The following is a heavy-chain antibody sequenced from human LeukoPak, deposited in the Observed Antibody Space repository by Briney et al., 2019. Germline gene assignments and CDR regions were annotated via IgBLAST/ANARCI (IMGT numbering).Heavy chain of an antibody. V-gene: IGHV1-46*01. J-gene: IGHJ6*02. D-gene: IGHD5-24*01. CDR1: GYTFTSYY. Sequence: ASVKVSCKASGYTFTSYYMHWVRQAPGQGLEWMGIINPSGGSTSYAQKFQGRVTMTRDTSTSTVYMELSSLRSEDTAVYYCARDLVEMATISTYYYYGMDVWGQGTTVTVSS. CDR3: ARDLVEMATISTYYYYGMDV. CDR2: INPSGGST.